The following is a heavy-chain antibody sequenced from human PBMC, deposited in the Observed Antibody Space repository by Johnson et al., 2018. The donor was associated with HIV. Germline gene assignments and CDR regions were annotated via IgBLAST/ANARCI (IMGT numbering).Heavy chain of an antibody. CDR1: GFTFSSYA. CDR2: ISYDGSNK. V-gene: IGHV3-30-3*02. J-gene: IGHJ3*02. Sequence: QVQLVESGGGLVQPGGSLRLSCAASGFTFSSYAMNWVRQAPGKGLEWVAVISYDGSNKYYADSVKGRFTISRDNSKNTLYLQMNSLRPEDMAVYYCAKPYCSSSICSFDIWGQGTMVTVSS. CDR3: AKPYCSSSICSFDI. D-gene: IGHD2-2*01.